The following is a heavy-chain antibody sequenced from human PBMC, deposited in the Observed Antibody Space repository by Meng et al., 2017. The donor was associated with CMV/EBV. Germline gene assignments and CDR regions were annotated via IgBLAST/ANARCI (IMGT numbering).Heavy chain of an antibody. V-gene: IGHV3-7*01. CDR3: ARDTRAATDY. D-gene: IGHD2-15*01. CDR1: GFTFSSCW. CDR2: IKQDGSEK. Sequence: GESLKIPCAASGFTFSSCWMSWVRQAPGKGLEWVANIKQDGSEKYYVDSVKGRFTISRDNAKNSLYLQMNSLRAEDTAVYYCARDTRAATDYWGQGTLVTVSS. J-gene: IGHJ4*02.